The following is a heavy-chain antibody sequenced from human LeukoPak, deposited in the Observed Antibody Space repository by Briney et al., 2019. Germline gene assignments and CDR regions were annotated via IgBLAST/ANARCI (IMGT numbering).Heavy chain of an antibody. V-gene: IGHV3-66*01. CDR3: ARDLGEMATNEQTRSDY. CDR2: IDSGGST. CDR1: GFTVSSNY. Sequence: GGSLRLSCAASGFTVSSNYMSWVRQAPGKGLEWVSVIDSGGSTYYADSVKGRFTISRDNSKNTLYLQMNSLRAEDTAVYYCARDLGEMATNEQTRSDYWGQGTLVTVSS. D-gene: IGHD5-24*01. J-gene: IGHJ4*02.